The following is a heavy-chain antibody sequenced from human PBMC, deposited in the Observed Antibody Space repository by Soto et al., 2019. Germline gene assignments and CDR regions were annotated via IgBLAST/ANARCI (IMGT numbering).Heavy chain of an antibody. CDR2: INDSGNI. D-gene: IGHD3-10*01. V-gene: IGHV4-34*02. Sequence: QVQLQQWGAGLLKPSETLSLTCAVYGGSFSGYQWTWIRQTPEMGLEWIGEINDSGNINYNPSLKSRFTILGDTDKRQISLRLSSVTAAATAVYYCARGLILWFGELSRRGGYYYYMDVWGKGTTVTVSS. J-gene: IGHJ6*03. CDR1: GGSFSGYQ. CDR3: ARGLILWFGELSRRGGYYYYMDV.